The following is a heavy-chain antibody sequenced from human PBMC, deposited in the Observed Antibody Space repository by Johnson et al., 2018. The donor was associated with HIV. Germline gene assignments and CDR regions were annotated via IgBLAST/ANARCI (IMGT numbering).Heavy chain of an antibody. Sequence: QVHLVESGGGAVQPGRSLRLSCAASGFTFSSYGMHWVRQAPGKGLEWVAVISYDGSNKYYAEPVKGRFTISRDNSKSTLYVQMNSLRVEDTAVYYCAKSTQATILRESGPYGAFHIWGQGTMVTVSS. V-gene: IGHV3-30*18. CDR3: AKSTQATILRESGPYGAFHI. CDR1: GFTFSSYG. J-gene: IGHJ3*02. D-gene: IGHD2-2*01. CDR2: ISYDGSNK.